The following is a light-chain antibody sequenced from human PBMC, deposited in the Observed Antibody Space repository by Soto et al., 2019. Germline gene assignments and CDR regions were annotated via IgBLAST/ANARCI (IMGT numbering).Light chain of an antibody. V-gene: IGLV2-14*03. CDR2: HVT. CDR1: SSDIGHYDY. Sequence: QSALTQSASVSGSPGQSITISCTGTSSDIGHYDYVSWYQQHPGKAPKLMIYHVTYRPSGVSNRYSGSKSGNSASLTISGLQADDEADYYCCSLTTSHTYVFGSGPRSPS. J-gene: IGLJ1*01. CDR3: CSLTTSHTYV.